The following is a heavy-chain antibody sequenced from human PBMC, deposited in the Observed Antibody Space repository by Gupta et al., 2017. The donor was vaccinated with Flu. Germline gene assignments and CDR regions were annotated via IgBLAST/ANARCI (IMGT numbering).Heavy chain of an antibody. J-gene: IGHJ3*02. Sequence: GMHWVRQAPGKGLEWVAVIWTDGVHKFYGDSVEGRFTISRDDSKNTLYLQMNSLRAEDSAVYYCARERGPFDAFDIWGQGTMVTVSS. CDR3: ARERGPFDAFDI. CDR1: G. D-gene: IGHD3-10*01. CDR2: IWTDGVHK. V-gene: IGHV3-33*01.